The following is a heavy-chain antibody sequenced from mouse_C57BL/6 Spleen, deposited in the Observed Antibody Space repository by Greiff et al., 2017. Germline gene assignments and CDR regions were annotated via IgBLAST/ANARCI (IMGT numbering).Heavy chain of an antibody. D-gene: IGHD2-3*01. CDR1: GYTFTDYE. V-gene: IGHV1-15*01. CDR3: TREIYDRY. J-gene: IGHJ2*01. Sequence: VQLVESGAELVRPGASVTLSCKASGYTFTDYEMHWVKQTPVHGLEWIGAIDPETGGTAYNQKFKGKAILTADKSSSTAYMELRSLTSEDSAVYYCTREIYDRYWGQGTTLTVSS. CDR2: IDPETGGT.